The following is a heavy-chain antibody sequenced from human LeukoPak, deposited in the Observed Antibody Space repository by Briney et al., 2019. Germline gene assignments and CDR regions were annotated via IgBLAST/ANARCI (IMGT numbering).Heavy chain of an antibody. Sequence: SETLSLTCGVSGYSISSCYDWAWIRQPPGKGLEWISSIYHSGTTYSNPSLESRVSLSVDTSKNQFSLKVSSVTAADTAVYYCARDPAMTFNWFDPWGQGTLVTVSS. CDR3: ARDPAMTFNWFDP. CDR1: GYSISSCYD. J-gene: IGHJ5*02. D-gene: IGHD2-21*02. CDR2: IYHSGTT. V-gene: IGHV4-38-2*02.